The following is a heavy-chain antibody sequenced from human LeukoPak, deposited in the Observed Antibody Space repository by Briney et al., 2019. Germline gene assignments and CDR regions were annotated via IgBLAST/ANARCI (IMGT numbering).Heavy chain of an antibody. D-gene: IGHD3-16*02. CDR2: IYSGGST. CDR1: GFTFSSYA. Sequence: QPGGSLRLSCAASGFTFSSYAMSWVRQAPGKGLEWVSVIYSGGSTYYADSVKGRFTISRDNSKNTLYLQMNSLRAEDTAVYYCARGPDYVWGSYRYSQEYYFDYWGQGTLVTVSS. CDR3: ARGPDYVWGSYRYSQEYYFDY. V-gene: IGHV3-53*01. J-gene: IGHJ4*02.